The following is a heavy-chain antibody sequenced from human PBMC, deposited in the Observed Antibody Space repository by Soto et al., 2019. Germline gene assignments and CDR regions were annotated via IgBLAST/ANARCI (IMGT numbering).Heavy chain of an antibody. CDR2: ISAYNGNT. V-gene: IGHV1-18*01. CDR3: ARDAGDILTGYSQLGGFDY. CDR1: GYTFTSYG. J-gene: IGHJ4*02. D-gene: IGHD3-9*01. Sequence: GASVKVSCKASGYTFTSYGISWVRQAPGQGLEWMGWISAYNGNTNYAQKLQGRVTMTTDTSTSTAYMELRSLRSDDTAVYYCARDAGDILTGYSQLGGFDYWGQGTLVTVSS.